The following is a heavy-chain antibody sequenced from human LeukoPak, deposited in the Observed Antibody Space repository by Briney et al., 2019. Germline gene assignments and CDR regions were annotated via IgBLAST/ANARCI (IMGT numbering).Heavy chain of an antibody. V-gene: IGHV4-4*07. Sequence: SETLSLTCTVSSGSLSRYYWTWIRQPAGKGLKWMGRVYTSGTTNYNPSLKSRVTMSVDTSKNQFSLKLISVTAADTAVYYCARGIYFASGSDAFDIWGQGTMVTVSS. CDR1: SGSLSRYY. J-gene: IGHJ3*02. D-gene: IGHD3-10*01. CDR2: VYTSGTT. CDR3: ARGIYFASGSDAFDI.